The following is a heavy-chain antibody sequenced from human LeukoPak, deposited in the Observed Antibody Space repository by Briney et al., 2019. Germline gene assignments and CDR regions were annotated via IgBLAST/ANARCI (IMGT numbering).Heavy chain of an antibody. D-gene: IGHD3-22*01. Sequence: GGSLRLSCAASGFTFSSYAMSWVRQAPGKGLEWVSAISGSGGGTYYADSVKGRFTISRDNSKNTLYLQMNSLRAEDTAVYYCAKGIRGYYSNFDYWGQGTLVTVSS. CDR3: AKGIRGYYSNFDY. V-gene: IGHV3-23*01. CDR1: GFTFSSYA. J-gene: IGHJ4*02. CDR2: ISGSGGGT.